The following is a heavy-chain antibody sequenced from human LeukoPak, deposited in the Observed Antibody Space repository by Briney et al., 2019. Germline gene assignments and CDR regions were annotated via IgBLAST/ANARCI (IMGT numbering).Heavy chain of an antibody. CDR2: IDPSGYT. CDR1: GVSTTGYY. Sequence: SESLSLTCGVHGVSTTGYYWSWIRQSPGEALEWIGEIDPSGYTIYNPSLKSRVTMSVDKSKNQLSLTLTSLTAADTAFYYCVKDRSSNWLSFDYWGRGTLVTVSS. CDR3: VKDRSSNWLSFDY. V-gene: IGHV4-34*10. J-gene: IGHJ4*02. D-gene: IGHD1-1*01.